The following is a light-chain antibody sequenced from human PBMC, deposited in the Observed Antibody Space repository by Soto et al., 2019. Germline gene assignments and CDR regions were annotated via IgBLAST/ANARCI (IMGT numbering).Light chain of an antibody. Sequence: QSALTQPASVSGSPGQSITISCTGTSSDVGAYNYVSWYQQHPGKAPKLMIYEVSNRPSGVSNRFSGSKSGSTASLSSSGLQAEDEADYYCSSNTSSTTRVFGTGTKVTVL. V-gene: IGLV2-14*01. J-gene: IGLJ1*01. CDR1: SSDVGAYNY. CDR3: SSNTSSTTRV. CDR2: EVS.